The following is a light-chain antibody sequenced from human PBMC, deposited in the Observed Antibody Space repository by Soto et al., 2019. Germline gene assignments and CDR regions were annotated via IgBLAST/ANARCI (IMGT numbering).Light chain of an antibody. Sequence: IVSPQSHATLSLSPGERATLSCRASQSVSNYLAWYQQKPGQAPRLLIYDASNRATGIPDRFSGSGSETDFTLTISRLEPEDFAVYYCQQYGSSPRTFGQGSKVDIK. V-gene: IGKV3-11*01. CDR1: QSVSNY. CDR2: DAS. CDR3: QQYGSSPRT. J-gene: IGKJ1*01.